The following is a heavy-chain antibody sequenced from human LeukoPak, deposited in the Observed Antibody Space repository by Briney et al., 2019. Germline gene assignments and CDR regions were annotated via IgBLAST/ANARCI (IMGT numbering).Heavy chain of an antibody. Sequence: ASVKVSCKTSGYTFTGYYMHWVRQAPGQGLEWMGWINPNSGGTNYAQKFQGRVTMTRDTSISTAYMELSRLRSDDTAVYYCARAYDFWSGYYFDYWGQGTLVTVSS. CDR2: INPNSGGT. V-gene: IGHV1-2*02. D-gene: IGHD3-3*01. CDR3: ARAYDFWSGYYFDY. CDR1: GYTFTGYY. J-gene: IGHJ4*02.